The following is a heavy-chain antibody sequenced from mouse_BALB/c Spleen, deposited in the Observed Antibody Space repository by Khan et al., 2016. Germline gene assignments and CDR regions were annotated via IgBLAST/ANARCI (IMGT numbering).Heavy chain of an antibody. Sequence: VQLQQSGAELVRSGASVKLSCTASGFNIKDYYMHWVKQRPEQGLEWIGWIDPENGDTEYAPKFQGKATMTADTSSNTAYLQLSSLTYEDTADYYCNACDYNAMDYWGQGTSVTVSS. CDR3: NACDYNAMDY. CDR1: GFNIKDYY. J-gene: IGHJ4*01. V-gene: IGHV14-4*02. CDR2: IDPENGDT.